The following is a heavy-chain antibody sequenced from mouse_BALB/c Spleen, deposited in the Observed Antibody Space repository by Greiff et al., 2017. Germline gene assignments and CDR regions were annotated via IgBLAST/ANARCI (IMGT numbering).Heavy chain of an antibody. Sequence: LVKPGASVKLSCKASGYTFTSYYMNWVKQSPGKSLEWIGHISCYNGATSYNQKFKGKATFTVDTSSSTAYMQLNSLTSEDSAVYCSSRANESCASFAYWGQGTPVTVSA. V-gene: IGHV1S34*01. CDR2: ISCYNGAT. CDR1: GYTFTSYY. CDR3: SRANESCASFAY. J-gene: IGHJ3*01.